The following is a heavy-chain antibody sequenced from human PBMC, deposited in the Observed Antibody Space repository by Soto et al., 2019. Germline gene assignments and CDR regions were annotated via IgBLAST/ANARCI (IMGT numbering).Heavy chain of an antibody. CDR2: IIPIFGTT. V-gene: IGHV1-69*15. CDR1: GGTFSNYA. CDR3: AKDGGADGYFGNWLDP. Sequence: QVHLVQSGAEVKKPGSSVNVSCKASGGTFSNYAITWVRQAPGQGLEWVGRIIPIFGTTNVAQKFQGRVTITADESTTTAYMELCGLRSDDTAVYYCAKDGGADGYFGNWLDPWGQGTLVTVSS. J-gene: IGHJ5*02. D-gene: IGHD5-12*01.